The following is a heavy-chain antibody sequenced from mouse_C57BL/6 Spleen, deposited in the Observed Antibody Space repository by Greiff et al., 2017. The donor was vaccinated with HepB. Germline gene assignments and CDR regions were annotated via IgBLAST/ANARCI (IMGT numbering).Heavy chain of an antibody. Sequence: QVQLQQPGAELVRPGSSVKLSCKASGYTFTSYWMHWVKQRPIQGLEWIGNIDPSDSETHYNQKFKDKATLTVDKSSSTAYMQLSSLPSEDSAVYCGARSFIGYAMDYWGQGTSVTVAS. J-gene: IGHJ4*01. V-gene: IGHV1-52*01. D-gene: IGHD1-1*01. CDR3: ARSFIGYAMDY. CDR2: IDPSDSET. CDR1: GYTFTSYW.